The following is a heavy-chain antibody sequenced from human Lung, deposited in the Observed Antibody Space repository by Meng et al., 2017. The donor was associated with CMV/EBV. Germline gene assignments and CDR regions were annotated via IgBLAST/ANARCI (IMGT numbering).Heavy chain of an antibody. Sequence: SETLSLXCTVSGVSISSSTYYWDWIRQPPGKGLEYIGSIYYSGSTYYNPSLKGRVTISVDASKNQFSLKLTSVTAADTAVYYCARSEPAESYCTNGVCSDYYYGMDVXGQGXTVTVSS. V-gene: IGHV4-39*07. CDR1: GVSISSSTYY. CDR2: IYYSGST. CDR3: ARSEPAESYCTNGVCSDYYYGMDV. J-gene: IGHJ6*02. D-gene: IGHD2-8*01.